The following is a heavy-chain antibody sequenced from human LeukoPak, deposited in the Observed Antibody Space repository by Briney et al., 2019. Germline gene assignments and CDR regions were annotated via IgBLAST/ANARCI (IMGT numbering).Heavy chain of an antibody. CDR3: AKGIIAARVEPFDY. J-gene: IGHJ4*02. V-gene: IGHV3-11*05. Sequence: PGGSLRLSCAASGFTFSDYYMSWIRQAPGKGLEWVSFISSSSSYIYYADSLKGRFTISRDNAKNSLYLQMNSLRAEDTAVYYCAKGIIAARVEPFDYWGQGTLVTVSS. CDR2: ISSSSSYI. CDR1: GFTFSDYY. D-gene: IGHD6-6*01.